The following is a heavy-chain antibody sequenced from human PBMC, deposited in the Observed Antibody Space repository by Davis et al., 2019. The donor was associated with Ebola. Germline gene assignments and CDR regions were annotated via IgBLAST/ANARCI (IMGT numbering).Heavy chain of an antibody. CDR1: GFTFSSYW. CDR3: ASSSSWVLHFDY. Sequence: PGGSLRLSCAASGFTFSSYWMSWVRQAPGKGLEWVANIKQDGSEKYYVDSVYGRFTSSRDNGKNSVYLQMNSLRAEDTADYYCASSSSWVLHFDYWGQGTLVTVSS. CDR2: IKQDGSEK. J-gene: IGHJ4*02. V-gene: IGHV3-7*01. D-gene: IGHD6-13*01.